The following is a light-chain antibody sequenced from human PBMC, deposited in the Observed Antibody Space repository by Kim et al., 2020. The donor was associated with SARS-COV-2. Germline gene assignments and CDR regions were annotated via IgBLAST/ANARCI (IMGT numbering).Light chain of an antibody. CDR2: EDD. Sequence: KTVTLCHTASGGSIASNYVQWCPQRPGSAPTTVISEDDRRPSGVPDRFSGSIDSSSNSASLTISGLKTEDEADYYCQSYDSNNHAVFGGGTQLTVL. V-gene: IGLV6-57*02. CDR1: GGSIASNY. CDR3: QSYDSNNHAV. J-gene: IGLJ2*01.